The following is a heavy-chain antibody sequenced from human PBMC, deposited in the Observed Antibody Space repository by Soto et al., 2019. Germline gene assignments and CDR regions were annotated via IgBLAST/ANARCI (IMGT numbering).Heavy chain of an antibody. CDR2: IKEDGSEK. J-gene: IGHJ4*02. Sequence: EVQLVESGGGLVQPGGSLRLSCAVSGFTFNRHWMSWVRQTPGKGLEWVASIKEDGSEKSYVDSVKGRFTISRDNAKNSLFLQMNSLRVEATAVYYCVRTGWNPPDYWGQGTLVIVSS. D-gene: IGHD1-1*01. V-gene: IGHV3-7*01. CDR3: VRTGWNPPDY. CDR1: GFTFNRHW.